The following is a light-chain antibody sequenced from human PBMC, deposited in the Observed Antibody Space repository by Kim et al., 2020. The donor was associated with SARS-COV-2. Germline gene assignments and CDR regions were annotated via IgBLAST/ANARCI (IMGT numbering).Light chain of an antibody. CDR2: TNS. J-gene: IGLJ1*01. CDR3: AAWDDSLNAYV. CDR1: SSNIESNT. V-gene: IGLV1-44*01. Sequence: QSVLTQPPSASGTPGQRVAISCSGSSSNIESNTVNWYQQVPGTAPRLLIYTNSQRPSGVPDRFSGSKSGTSASLAISGLQSEDEADYYCAAWDDSLNAYVFASGTKVTVL.